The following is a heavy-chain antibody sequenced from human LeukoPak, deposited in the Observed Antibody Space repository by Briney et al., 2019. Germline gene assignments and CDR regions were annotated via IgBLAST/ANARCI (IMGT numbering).Heavy chain of an antibody. Sequence: GGSLRLSCTASGFTFGDYAMSWVRQAPGKGLEWVGSIRSKAYGGTTEYAASVKGRFTISRDDSKSIAYLQMNSLKTEDTAVYYCTRFVGSSTSLIDYWGQGTLVTVSS. CDR3: TRFVGSSTSLIDY. J-gene: IGHJ4*02. CDR1: GFTFGDYA. D-gene: IGHD2-2*01. CDR2: IRSKAYGGTT. V-gene: IGHV3-49*04.